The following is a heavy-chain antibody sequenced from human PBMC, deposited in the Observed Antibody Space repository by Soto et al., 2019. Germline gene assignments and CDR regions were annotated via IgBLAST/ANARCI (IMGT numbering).Heavy chain of an antibody. D-gene: IGHD2-15*01. CDR1: GYRFPSPG. J-gene: IGHJ5*01. Sequence: SCKASGYRFPSPGTTWVRQAPGQGLEWMGWISAYNGNTNYAQKLQGRVTMTTDTSTSTAYMELRSLRSDDTAVYYCARDKLSCSCGSFYTDIATTEMYTLSLLDS. V-gene: IGHV1-18*01. CDR2: ISAYNGNT. CDR3: ARDKLSCSCGSFYTDIATTEMYTLSLLDS.